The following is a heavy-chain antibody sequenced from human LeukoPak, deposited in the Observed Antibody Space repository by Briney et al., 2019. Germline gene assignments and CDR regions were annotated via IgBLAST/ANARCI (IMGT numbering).Heavy chain of an antibody. CDR3: ARALYGTDDAFDI. D-gene: IGHD4-17*01. Sequence: GGSLRLSCAASGFTFSSYSMNWVRQAPGKGLEWVSSISSSSSYIYYADSVKGRFTISRDNAKNSLYLQMNSLRAEDTAVYHCARALYGTDDAFDIWGQGTMVTVSS. J-gene: IGHJ3*02. CDR1: GFTFSSYS. V-gene: IGHV3-21*01. CDR2: ISSSSSYI.